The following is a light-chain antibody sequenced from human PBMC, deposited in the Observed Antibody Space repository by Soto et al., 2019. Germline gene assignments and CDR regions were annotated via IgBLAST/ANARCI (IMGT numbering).Light chain of an antibody. J-gene: IGKJ2*01. CDR2: AAS. Sequence: DIQMTQSPSSLSASVGDRVTISCRASQTINYSLNWYQHKPRKAPKLLIYAASSLQSGVPSRFSGSGSGTDFTLTISSLHPEDFAIYYCQQSYSTPYTFGQGTKLEI. V-gene: IGKV1-39*01. CDR1: QTINYS. CDR3: QQSYSTPYT.